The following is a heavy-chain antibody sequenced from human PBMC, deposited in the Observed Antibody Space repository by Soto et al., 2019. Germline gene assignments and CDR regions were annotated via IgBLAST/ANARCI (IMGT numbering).Heavy chain of an antibody. D-gene: IGHD6-19*01. CDR2: VYNSGNT. V-gene: IGHV4-4*07. Sequence: SETLSLTCTVSGGSMTGYFWTWIRQSAGKGLGWIGHVYNSGNTDYNPSLASRITMAVDTSKREFSLKVKSVTAADTAVYYCARTHWVSGTEYWGQGTLVTVSS. CDR3: ARTHWVSGTEY. CDR1: GGSMTGYF. J-gene: IGHJ4*02.